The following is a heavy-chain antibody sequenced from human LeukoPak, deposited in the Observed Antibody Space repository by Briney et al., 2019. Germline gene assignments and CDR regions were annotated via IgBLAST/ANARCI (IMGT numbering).Heavy chain of an antibody. CDR1: GYTFTGYY. CDR3: ARVPATVSRFDP. CDR2: INPNSGGT. V-gene: IGHV1-2*02. J-gene: IGHJ5*02. Sequence: ASVKVSCKASGYTFTGYYMHWVRQAPGQGVEWMGWINPNSGGTNYAQKFQDRVTMTRDTSISTAYMELSRLRSDDTAVYYCARVPATVSRFDPWGQGTLVTVSS. D-gene: IGHD1-14*01.